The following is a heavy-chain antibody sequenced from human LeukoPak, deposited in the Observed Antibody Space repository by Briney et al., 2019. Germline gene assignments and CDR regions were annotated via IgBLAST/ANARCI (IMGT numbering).Heavy chain of an antibody. D-gene: IGHD2-2*01. Sequence: GASVKVSCKASGYTFTSYDFNWVRQATGQRPEWMGWMSPNSGDTGYAQKFQDRVTMTRNTSISTAYMELSSLRSDDTAVYYCARGGDYCSSTSCTLDYWGQGTLVTVSS. CDR3: ARGGDYCSSTSCTLDY. J-gene: IGHJ4*02. V-gene: IGHV1-8*01. CDR2: MSPNSGDT. CDR1: GYTFTSYD.